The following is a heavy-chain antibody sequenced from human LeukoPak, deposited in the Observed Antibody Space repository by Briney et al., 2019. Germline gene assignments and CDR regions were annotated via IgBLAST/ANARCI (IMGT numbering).Heavy chain of an antibody. CDR1: GFTFSSYA. V-gene: IGHV3-23*01. Sequence: GGSLRLSCAASGFTFSSYAMSWVRQAPGKGLEWVSAISGSGGSTYYADSVKGRFTISRDNSKNTLYLQMNSLRAEDTALYYCSKDRWELPKRNYMDVWGKGTTVTVSS. D-gene: IGHD1-26*01. J-gene: IGHJ6*03. CDR2: ISGSGGST. CDR3: SKDRWELPKRNYMDV.